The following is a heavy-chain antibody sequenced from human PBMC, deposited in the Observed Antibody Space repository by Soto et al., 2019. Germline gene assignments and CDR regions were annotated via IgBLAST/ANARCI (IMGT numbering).Heavy chain of an antibody. Sequence: SETLSLTCTVSGGSISSGDYYWSWIRQPPGKGLEWIGYIYYSGSTYYNPSLKSRVTISVDTSKNQFSLKLSSVTAADTAVYYCASYYDSSVTGFDYWGHGTLVTVS. CDR2: IYYSGST. CDR1: GGSISSGDYY. CDR3: ASYYDSSVTGFDY. V-gene: IGHV4-30-4*01. J-gene: IGHJ4*01. D-gene: IGHD3-22*01.